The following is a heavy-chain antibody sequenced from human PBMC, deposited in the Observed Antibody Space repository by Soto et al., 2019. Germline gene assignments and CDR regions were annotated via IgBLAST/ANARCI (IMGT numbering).Heavy chain of an antibody. CDR2: IKQDGSEN. J-gene: IGHJ4*02. CDR3: GGGAGY. Sequence: EVQLVESGGGLVQPGGSLRLSCAASGFTFSTSWMSWLRQAPGKGLEWVANIKQDGSENYYVDSVKGRFTISRDNAKNSMYLHMNTLRAEDTAMYYCGGGAGYWGQGTLVTVSS. CDR1: GFTFSTSW. V-gene: IGHV3-7*04.